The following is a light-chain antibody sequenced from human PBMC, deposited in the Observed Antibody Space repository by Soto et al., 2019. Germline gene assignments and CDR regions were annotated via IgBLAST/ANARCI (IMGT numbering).Light chain of an antibody. V-gene: IGKV3-20*01. CDR1: QSVSSSY. CDR2: GAS. J-gene: IGKJ5*01. Sequence: EIVLTQSPGTLSLSPGERATLSCRASQSVSSSYLAWYQQKPGQAPRLLIYGASSRATGIPDRFSGSGSGTDFTLTISRLEPEDVAVYYCQQYCSSSPITFGQGTRLEIK. CDR3: QQYCSSSPIT.